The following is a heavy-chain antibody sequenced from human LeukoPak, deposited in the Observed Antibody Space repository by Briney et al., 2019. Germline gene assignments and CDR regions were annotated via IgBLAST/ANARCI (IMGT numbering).Heavy chain of an antibody. Sequence: SETLSLTCAVYGGSFSGYYWSWIRQPPGKGLEWIGEINHSGSTNYNPSLKSRVTISVDRSKNQFSLKLSSVTAADTAVYYCARGWVVVPAAIPENAFDIWGQGTMVTVSS. J-gene: IGHJ3*02. V-gene: IGHV4-34*01. CDR1: GGSFSGYY. D-gene: IGHD2-2*01. CDR3: ARGWVVVPAAIPENAFDI. CDR2: INHSGST.